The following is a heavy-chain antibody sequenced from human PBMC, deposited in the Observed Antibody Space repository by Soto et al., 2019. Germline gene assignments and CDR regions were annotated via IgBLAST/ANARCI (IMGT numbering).Heavy chain of an antibody. CDR3: ASSDGGSTVDY. CDR2: IYYSGST. Sequence: QLQLQESGPGLVKPSETLSLTCTVSGGSISSSSYYWGWIRQPPGKGLEWIGSIYYSGSTYYNPSLKSRVTISVDTSKNQFSLKLSSVTAADAAVYYCASSDGGSTVDYWGRGTLVTVSS. V-gene: IGHV4-39*01. J-gene: IGHJ4*02. CDR1: GGSISSSSYY. D-gene: IGHD2-2*01.